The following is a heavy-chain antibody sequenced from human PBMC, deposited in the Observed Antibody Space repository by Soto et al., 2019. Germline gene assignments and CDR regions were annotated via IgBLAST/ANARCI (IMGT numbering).Heavy chain of an antibody. Sequence: SETLSLTCTVSGGSISSGGYYWSWIRQHPGKGLEWIGYIYYSGSTYYNPSLKSRVTISVDTSKNQFSLKLSSVTAADTAVYYCARAVTLGYCSSTSCYGAFDIWGQGTMVPVSS. CDR1: GGSISSGGYY. D-gene: IGHD2-2*01. J-gene: IGHJ3*02. CDR2: IYYSGST. V-gene: IGHV4-31*03. CDR3: ARAVTLGYCSSTSCYGAFDI.